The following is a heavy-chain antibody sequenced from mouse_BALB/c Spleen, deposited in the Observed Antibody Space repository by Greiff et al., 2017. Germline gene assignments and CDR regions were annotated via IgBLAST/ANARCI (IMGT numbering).Heavy chain of an antibody. CDR1: GFTFSSYG. D-gene: IGHD5-1*01. CDR3: ARWRTGRDSYAMDY. J-gene: IGHJ4*01. Sequence: EVKVVESGGGLVQPGGSLKLSCAASGFTFSSYGMSWVRQTPDKRLELVATINSNGGSTYYPDSVKGRFTISRDNAKNTLYLQMSSLKSEDTAMYYCARWRTGRDSYAMDYWGQGTSVTVSS. V-gene: IGHV5-6-3*01. CDR2: INSNGGST.